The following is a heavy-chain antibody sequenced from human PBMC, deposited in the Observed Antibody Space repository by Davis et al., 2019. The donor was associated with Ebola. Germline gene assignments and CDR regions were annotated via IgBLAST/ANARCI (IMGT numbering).Heavy chain of an antibody. D-gene: IGHD2-8*02. CDR2: IYYSGST. CDR1: GGSISSSSYY. Sequence: SETLSLTCTVSGGSISSSSYYWGCIRQPPGKGLEWIGSIYYSGSTYYNPSLKSRVTISVDTSKNQFSLKLSSVTAADTAVYYCARARGGTEYDAFDIWGQGTMVTVSS. CDR3: ARARGGTEYDAFDI. J-gene: IGHJ3*02. V-gene: IGHV4-39*07.